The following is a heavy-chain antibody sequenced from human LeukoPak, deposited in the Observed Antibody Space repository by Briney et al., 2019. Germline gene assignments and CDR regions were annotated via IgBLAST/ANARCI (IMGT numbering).Heavy chain of an antibody. D-gene: IGHD1-26*01. CDR3: ARGSPSKWELPNRNWFDP. Sequence: GASVKVSCKAPGYTFTSYYMHWVRQAPGQGLEWMGIINPSGGSTSYAQKFQGRVTMTRDTSTSTVYMELSSLRSEDTAVYYCARGSPSKWELPNRNWFDPWGQGTLVTVSS. J-gene: IGHJ5*02. CDR2: INPSGGST. CDR1: GYTFTSYY. V-gene: IGHV1-46*01.